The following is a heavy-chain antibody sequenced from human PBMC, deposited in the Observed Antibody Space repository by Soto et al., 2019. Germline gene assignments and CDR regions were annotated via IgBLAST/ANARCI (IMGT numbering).Heavy chain of an antibody. J-gene: IGHJ5*02. D-gene: IGHD2-8*01. Sequence: QVQLQESGPGLVKSSETLSLTCTVSGASSSSYYWSWIRQPPGKGLEWIGYMNDFGRTIYNPSLKSRVTISLDTSKTQFSLKLPSVIAADTAVYYCARSFCRDAVRCNWFDPWGQGTLVTVSS. CDR1: GASSSSYY. CDR3: ARSFCRDAVRCNWFDP. CDR2: MNDFGRT. V-gene: IGHV4-59*01.